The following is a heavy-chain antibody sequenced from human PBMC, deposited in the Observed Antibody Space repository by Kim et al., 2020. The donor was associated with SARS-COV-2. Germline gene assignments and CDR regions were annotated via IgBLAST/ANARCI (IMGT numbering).Heavy chain of an antibody. CDR1: GFTFSSYA. V-gene: IGHV3-23*01. CDR3: AKAATGYYFDL. Sequence: GGSLRLSCAASGFTFSSYAMSWVRQAPGKGLELVSFISGSGGTTYYADSVKGRFTISRDNSKNTLYLQMSSLRAEDTALYYCAKAATGYYFDLWGRGTLVTLSS. J-gene: IGHJ2*01. CDR2: ISGSGGTT. D-gene: IGHD6-13*01.